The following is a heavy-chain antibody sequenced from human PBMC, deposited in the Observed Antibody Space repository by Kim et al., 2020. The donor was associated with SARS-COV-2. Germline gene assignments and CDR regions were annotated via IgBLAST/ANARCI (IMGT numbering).Heavy chain of an antibody. CDR2: IYYSGST. CDR1: GGSISSSSYY. J-gene: IGHJ4*02. Sequence: SETLSLTCTVSGGSISSSSYYWGWIRQPPGKGLEWIGSIYYSGSTYYNPSLKSRVTISVDTSKNQFSLKLSSVTAADTAVYYCARSRYDILTGPIDYWGQGTLVTVSS. CDR3: ARSRYDILTGPIDY. D-gene: IGHD3-9*01. V-gene: IGHV4-39*01.